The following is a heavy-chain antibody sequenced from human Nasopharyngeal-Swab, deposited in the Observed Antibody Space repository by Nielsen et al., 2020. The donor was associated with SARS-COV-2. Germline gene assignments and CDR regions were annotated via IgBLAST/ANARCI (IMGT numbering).Heavy chain of an antibody. CDR2: IYPGDSDT. CDR3: LCSYSSSWDYYYYGMDV. Sequence: QVSCKGSGYSFTSYWIGWVRQMPGKGLEWMGIIYPGDSDTRYIPSFQGQVTISADKSIRTAYLQWSSLKASDTAMYYCLCSYSSSWDYYYYGMDVWGQGTTVTVSS. V-gene: IGHV5-51*01. J-gene: IGHJ6*02. CDR1: GYSFTSYW. D-gene: IGHD6-13*01.